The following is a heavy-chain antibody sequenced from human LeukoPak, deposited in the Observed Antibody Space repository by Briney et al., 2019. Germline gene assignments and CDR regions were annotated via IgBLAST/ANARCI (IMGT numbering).Heavy chain of an antibody. CDR1: GFIFNNYG. CDR2: IRNDGSNK. D-gene: IGHD2-8*02. CDR3: VQDRPGDLVWGMLVLSDY. J-gene: IGHJ4*01. Sequence: GGSLRLSCAASGFIFNNYGMQWVTQAPGKGLEWVAFIRNDGSNKYHADSVKGRFIISRDNSKNTLYLQMHSLRAEDSAVYYCVQDRPGDLVWGMLVLSDYWGQRTRVTVSS. V-gene: IGHV3-30*02.